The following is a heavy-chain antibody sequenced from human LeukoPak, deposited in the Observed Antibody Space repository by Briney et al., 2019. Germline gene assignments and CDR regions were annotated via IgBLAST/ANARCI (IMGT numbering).Heavy chain of an antibody. CDR2: IRSKAYSGTT. J-gene: IGHJ5*02. Sequence: GGSLRLSCTASGFTFGDYAMSWVRQAPGKGLEWVGFIRSKAYSGTTEYAASVKGRVTISRDDSKSNAYLQMNSLKTEDTAVYYCTRAGRQWLGTGWFDPWGQGTLVTVSS. CDR3: TRAGRQWLGTGWFDP. CDR1: GFTFGDYA. D-gene: IGHD6-19*01. V-gene: IGHV3-49*04.